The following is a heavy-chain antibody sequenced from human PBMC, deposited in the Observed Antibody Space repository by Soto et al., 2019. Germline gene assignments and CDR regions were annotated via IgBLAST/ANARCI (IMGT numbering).Heavy chain of an antibody. CDR3: ARHRGSYGGEYYFDY. CDR2: IYYSGST. Sequence: PSETLSLTCAVSGDSISSSSFDWGWIRPPPGRGLEWIGTIYYSGSTYYNPSLKSRVTISVDASRNQFSLRLSSVTAADTAVYYCARHRGSYGGEYYFDYWGQGSQVTVSS. J-gene: IGHJ4*02. D-gene: IGHD3-16*01. V-gene: IGHV4-39*01. CDR1: GDSISSSSFD.